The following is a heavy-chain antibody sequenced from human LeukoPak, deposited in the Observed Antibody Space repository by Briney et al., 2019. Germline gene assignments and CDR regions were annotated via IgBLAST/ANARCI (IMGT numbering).Heavy chain of an antibody. CDR3: ARGHVDTAKWLLIIRDAFDI. J-gene: IGHJ3*02. D-gene: IGHD5-18*01. V-gene: IGHV1-46*01. CDR2: INPSGGST. CDR1: GYTFTGYY. Sequence: GASVKVSCKASGYTFTGYYMHWVRQAPGQGLEWMGIINPSGGSTSYAQKFQGRVTMTRDMSTSTVYMELSSLRSEDTAVYYCARGHVDTAKWLLIIRDAFDIWGQGRMVSVSS.